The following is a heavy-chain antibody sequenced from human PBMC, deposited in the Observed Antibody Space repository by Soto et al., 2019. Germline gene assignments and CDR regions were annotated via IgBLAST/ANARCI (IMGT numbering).Heavy chain of an antibody. CDR3: ARENLRSRMDV. J-gene: IGHJ6*02. CDR2: IYYSGST. D-gene: IGHD5-12*01. V-gene: IGHV4-59*01. Sequence: KPSETLSLTCTVSGGSINSYYWSWIRQPPGKGLEWIGYIYYSGSTNYNPSLKSRVTISVDTSKNQFSLKLSSVTAADTAVYYCARENLRSRMDVWGQGTTVTVSS. CDR1: GGSINSYY.